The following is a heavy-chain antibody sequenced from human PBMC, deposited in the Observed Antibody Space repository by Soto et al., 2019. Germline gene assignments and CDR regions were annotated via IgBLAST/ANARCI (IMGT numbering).Heavy chain of an antibody. CDR3: AIESTYSGEFEF. V-gene: IGHV1-69*01. CDR1: GGTFSSYS. J-gene: IGHJ4*02. D-gene: IGHD1-26*01. CDR2: FVPRVGTA. Sequence: QVQLVQSGAEVKKPGSSVKVSCKASGGTFSSYSITWVRQAPGQGLEWMGGFVPRVGTANYAQKFQGRLTITAGESASTAYMDLSSMRSDDTAIYDCAIESTYSGEFEFWGQGSLVTVSS.